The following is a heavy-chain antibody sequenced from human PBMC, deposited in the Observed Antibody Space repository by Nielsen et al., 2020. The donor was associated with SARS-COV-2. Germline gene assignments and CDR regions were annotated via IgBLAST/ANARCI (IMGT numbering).Heavy chain of an antibody. D-gene: IGHD3-16*01. CDR2: INWNGGST. V-gene: IGHV3-20*04. CDR1: GFTFDDYG. CDR3: ARDLGGYFDL. J-gene: IGHJ2*01. Sequence: GESLKISCAASGFTFDDYGMSWVRQAPGKGLEWVSGINWNGGSTGYADSVKGRFTISTDNAKNSLYLQMNSLRAEDTAVYYCARDLGGYFDLWGRGTLVTVSS.